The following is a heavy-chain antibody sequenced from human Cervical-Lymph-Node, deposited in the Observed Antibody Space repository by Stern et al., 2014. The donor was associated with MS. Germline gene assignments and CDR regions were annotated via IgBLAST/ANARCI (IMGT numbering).Heavy chain of an antibody. CDR3: ARDQAGIAAH. J-gene: IGHJ4*02. CDR1: GGTFSSLS. V-gene: IGHV1-69*01. CDR2: ITPMCGTS. D-gene: IGHD6-13*01. Sequence: QLVQSGAELKKPGTSVKVSCKASGGTFSSLSVSWVRRAPGHVLQWLGGITPMCGTSNYVQKFQVRLVLLEDQSHKTIYMTLSGLISEDTAIYYCARDQAGIAAHWGQGTLVTVSS.